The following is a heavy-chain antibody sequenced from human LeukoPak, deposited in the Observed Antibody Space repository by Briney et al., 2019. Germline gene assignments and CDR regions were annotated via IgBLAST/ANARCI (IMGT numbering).Heavy chain of an antibody. CDR3: AKVSGYYGFDYFDY. J-gene: IGHJ4*02. V-gene: IGHV3-48*01. D-gene: IGHD3-22*01. CDR2: ISSSSSTL. CDR1: GFTFSSYS. Sequence: GGSLRLSCAASGFTFSSYSMNWVRQAPGKGLEWVSYISSSSSTLYYADSVKGRFTISRDNSKNTLYLQMDSLRAEDTAVYYCAKVSGYYGFDYFDYWGQGTLVTVSS.